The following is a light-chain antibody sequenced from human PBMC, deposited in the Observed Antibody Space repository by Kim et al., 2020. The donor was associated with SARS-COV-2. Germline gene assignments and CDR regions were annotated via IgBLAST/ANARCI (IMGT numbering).Light chain of an antibody. CDR2: GAS. V-gene: IGKV3-15*01. CDR1: QSVSSN. CDR3: QQYNNWPPIT. J-gene: IGKJ5*01. Sequence: PGERATLSCRASQSVSSNLAWYQQKPGQAPSLLIYGASTRATGIPARFSGSGSGTEFTLTISSLQSEDFAVYYCQQYNNWPPITFGQGTRLEIK.